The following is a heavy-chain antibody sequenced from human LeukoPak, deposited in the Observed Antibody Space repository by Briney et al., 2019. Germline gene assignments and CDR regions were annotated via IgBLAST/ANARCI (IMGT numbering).Heavy chain of an antibody. CDR2: INPNSGGT. CDR1: GYTFTGYY. V-gene: IGHV1-2*06. J-gene: IGHJ1*01. Sequence: RASVKVSCKASGYTFTGYYMHWVRQAPGQGLEWMGRINPNSGGTNYAQKFQGRVTMTRDTSISTAYMELSRLRSDDTAVYYCAIPPTNKIAAAGRGFYQHWGQGTLVTVSS. CDR3: AIPPTNKIAAAGRGFYQH. D-gene: IGHD6-13*01.